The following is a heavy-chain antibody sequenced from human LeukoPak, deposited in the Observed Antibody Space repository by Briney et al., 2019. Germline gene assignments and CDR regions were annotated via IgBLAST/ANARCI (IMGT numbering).Heavy chain of an antibody. Sequence: GGSLRLSCAASGFTFSSYAMHWVRQAPGKGLEWVAVISYDGRNKYYADSVKGRFTISRDNSKNTLYLQMNSLTTEDTALYYCARGIVRVKGSNSQGNYFDYWGQGTLVTVSS. CDR2: ISYDGRNK. V-gene: IGHV3-30*04. CDR1: GFTFSSYA. J-gene: IGHJ4*02. D-gene: IGHD4-23*01. CDR3: ARGIVRVKGSNSQGNYFDY.